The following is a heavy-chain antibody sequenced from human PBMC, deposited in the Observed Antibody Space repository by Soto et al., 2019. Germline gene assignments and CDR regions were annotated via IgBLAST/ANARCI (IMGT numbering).Heavy chain of an antibody. CDR2: IYYSGST. Sequence: QVQLQESGPGLVRPSQTLSLTCTVSGGSISSGTYYWSWIRQHPGKGLEWIGEIYYSGSTDYNPSLRSRVTISVDRSKNQFSLQLSSVTAADTAVYYCARADRIVGHFDSWGQGTLVTVSS. V-gene: IGHV4-31*03. CDR1: GGSISSGTYY. D-gene: IGHD2-21*01. J-gene: IGHJ4*02. CDR3: ARADRIVGHFDS.